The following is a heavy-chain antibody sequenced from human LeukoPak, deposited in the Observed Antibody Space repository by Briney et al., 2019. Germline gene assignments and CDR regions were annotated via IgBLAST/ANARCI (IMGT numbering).Heavy chain of an antibody. Sequence: PGGSLRLSCAASGFTFSDHYMDWVRQAPGKGLEWVSVIYSGGSTYYADSVKGRFTISRDNSKNTLYLQMNSLRAEDTAVYYRARGWHGYGGLNDAFDIWGQGTMVTVSS. J-gene: IGHJ3*02. CDR3: ARGWHGYGGLNDAFDI. D-gene: IGHD4-23*01. CDR2: IYSGGST. CDR1: GFTFSDHY. V-gene: IGHV3-53*01.